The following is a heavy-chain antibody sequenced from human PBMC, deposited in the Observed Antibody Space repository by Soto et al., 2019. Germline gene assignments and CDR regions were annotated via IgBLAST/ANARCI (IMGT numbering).Heavy chain of an antibody. CDR2: AYYSGST. CDR3: ARDRSTYGGGGTGEVKENWFDP. Sequence: SETLSLTCTVLGGSIRDYYWSWIRQSPGKGLEGIGYAYYSGSTDYNPSLKSRVTMSVDTSKNQVSLKLNSVTTADTAVYYCARDRSTYGGGGTGEVKENWFDPWGPGTLVTVSS. CDR1: GGSIRDYY. V-gene: IGHV4-59*01. J-gene: IGHJ5*02. D-gene: IGHD2-8*01.